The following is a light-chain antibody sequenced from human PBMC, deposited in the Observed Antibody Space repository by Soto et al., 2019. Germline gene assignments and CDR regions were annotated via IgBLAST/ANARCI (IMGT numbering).Light chain of an antibody. CDR2: GAS. J-gene: IGKJ3*01. V-gene: IGKV3-20*01. CDR1: QSVSSSY. Sequence: EIVLTQSPGTLSLSPGERATLSCRASQSVSSSYLGWYQQKPGQAPRLLIYGASGRATGIPDRFSGSGSGTDFILTISRLEPEDFAVYYCKHYGGSPSFTFGPVTKVD. CDR3: KHYGGSPSFT.